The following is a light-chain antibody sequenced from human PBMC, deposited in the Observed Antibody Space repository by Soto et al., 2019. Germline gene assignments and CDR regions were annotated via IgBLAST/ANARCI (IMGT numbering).Light chain of an antibody. CDR1: QSISSW. J-gene: IGKJ2*01. Sequence: DIQMTQSPSTLCAAVGDRVTITGRASQSISSWLAWYQQKPGKAPKLLIYDASSLESGVPSRFRGSGSGTEFTLTISSLQRDDFAPYYCQQYNSYSDTFGQGTKLEIK. CDR3: QQYNSYSDT. CDR2: DAS. V-gene: IGKV1-5*01.